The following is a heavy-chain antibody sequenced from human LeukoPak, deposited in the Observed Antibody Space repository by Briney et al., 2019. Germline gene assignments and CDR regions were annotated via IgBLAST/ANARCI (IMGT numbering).Heavy chain of an antibody. J-gene: IGHJ4*02. CDR2: GNGGRT. Sequence: GNGGRTYYADSVKGRFTISRDNSKNTLYLQMNSLRAEDTAVYYCAREKSLWGQGTLVTVSS. V-gene: IGHV3-23*01. CDR3: AREKSL.